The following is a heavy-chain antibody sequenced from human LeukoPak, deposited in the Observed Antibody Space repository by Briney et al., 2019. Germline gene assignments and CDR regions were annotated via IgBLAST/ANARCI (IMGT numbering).Heavy chain of an antibody. D-gene: IGHD1-26*01. J-gene: IGHJ4*02. CDR2: IYKGGGT. V-gene: IGHV3-66*01. Sequence: PGGSLRLSCAASGFTFSSYAMTWVRQAPGKGLEWVSVIYKGGGTNYADSVKGRFTISRDNSENTLYLQMNSLRADDTAVYYCAGREVEYWGQGTLVTVSS. CDR1: GFTFSSYA. CDR3: AGREVEY.